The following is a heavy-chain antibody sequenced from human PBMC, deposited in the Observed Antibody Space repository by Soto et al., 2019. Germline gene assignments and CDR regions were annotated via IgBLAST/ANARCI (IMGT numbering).Heavy chain of an antibody. Sequence: ASVKVSCKASGYPFSSIGITWVRQAPGQGLEWMGWISPYTRNTRFAQRLKGRVTLIIDTSASTGYRELRSLRSYETAVYFCARDVVGSGSYYTDDRGEGTLIAVSS. CDR3: ARDVVGSGSYYTDD. J-gene: IGHJ4*02. CDR2: ISPYTRNT. CDR1: GYPFSSIG. D-gene: IGHD3-10*01. V-gene: IGHV1-18*01.